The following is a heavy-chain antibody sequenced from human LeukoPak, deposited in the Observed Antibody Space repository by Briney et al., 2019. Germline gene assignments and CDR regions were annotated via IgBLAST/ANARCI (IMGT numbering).Heavy chain of an antibody. J-gene: IGHJ5*02. V-gene: IGHV4-59*11. CDR3: ARVVRGVIQENWFDP. CDR2: IYYSGST. CDR1: GGSISSHY. D-gene: IGHD3-10*01. Sequence: SETLSLTCTVSGGSISSHYWSWIRQPPGKGLEWIGYIYYSGSTNYNPSLKSRVTISVDTSKNQFSLKLSSVTAADTAVYYCARVVRGVIQENWFDPWGQGTLVTVSS.